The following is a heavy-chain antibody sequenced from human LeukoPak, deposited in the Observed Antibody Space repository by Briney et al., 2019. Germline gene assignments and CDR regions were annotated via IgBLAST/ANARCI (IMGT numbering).Heavy chain of an antibody. CDR2: INYSGST. J-gene: IGHJ4*02. CDR1: GGSFSGYY. V-gene: IGHV4-34*01. CDR3: ARRLRYFDWLLTLDY. D-gene: IGHD3-9*01. Sequence: SETLSLTCAVYGGSFSGYYWSWIRQPPGKRLEWIGEINYSGSTNYNPSLKSRVIISVDTSKNQFSLKLSSVTAADTAVYYCARRLRYFDWLLTLDYWGQGTLVTVSS.